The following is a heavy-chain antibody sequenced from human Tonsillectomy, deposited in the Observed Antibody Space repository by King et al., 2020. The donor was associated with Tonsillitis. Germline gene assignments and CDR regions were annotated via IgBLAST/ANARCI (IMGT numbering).Heavy chain of an antibody. D-gene: IGHD3-22*01. J-gene: IGHJ5*02. CDR1: GGSISSGGYS. V-gene: IGHV4-30-4*07. CDR2: IYYSGST. CDR3: ARGGGYYYDSSGYYYDNWFDP. Sequence: VQLQESGPGPVKPSQTLSLTCAVSGGSISSGGYSWSWIRQPPGKGLEWIGYIYYSGSTYYNPSLKSRVTISVDTSKNQFSLKLSSVTAADTAVYYCARGGGYYYDSSGYYYDNWFDPWGQGTLVTVSS.